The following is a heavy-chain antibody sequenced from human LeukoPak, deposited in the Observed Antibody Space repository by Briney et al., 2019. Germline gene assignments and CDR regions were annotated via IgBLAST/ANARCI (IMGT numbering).Heavy chain of an antibody. D-gene: IGHD1-14*01. V-gene: IGHV3-7*01. Sequence: PGGSLRLSCAASGFSFTNYWMSWVRQAPGMGLEWVAIINQDGSERYYVDSVKGRFTVARDSAKNSLYLQMNSLRVEDTAVYYCARDKITGPSTNHYWGQGTLVTVSS. CDR2: INQDGSER. CDR1: GFSFTNYW. CDR3: ARDKITGPSTNHY. J-gene: IGHJ4*02.